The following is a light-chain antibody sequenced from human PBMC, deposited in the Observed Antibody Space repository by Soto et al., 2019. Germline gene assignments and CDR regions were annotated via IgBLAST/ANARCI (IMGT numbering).Light chain of an antibody. Sequence: EIVLTQSPGTLSLSPGERATLSCRASQSVSSSYLAWYQQKPGQAPRLLIYGASSRATGIPDWFSGSGAGTDFTLTISRLEPEDFAVYYCQHYGSSPKKFGQVTKVEIK. CDR1: QSVSSSY. CDR2: GAS. CDR3: QHYGSSPKK. J-gene: IGKJ1*01. V-gene: IGKV3-20*01.